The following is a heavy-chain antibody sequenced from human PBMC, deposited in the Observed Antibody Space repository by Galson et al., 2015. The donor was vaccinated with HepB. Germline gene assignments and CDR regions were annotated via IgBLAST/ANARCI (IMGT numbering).Heavy chain of an antibody. J-gene: IGHJ4*02. V-gene: IGHV4-59*01. Sequence: SETLSLTCTVSGGSISSYYWSWIRQPPGKGLEWIGYIYYSGCTNYNPSLKSRVTISVDTSKNQFSLKLSSVTAADTAVYYCARTSPGIAVAGTVGYFDYWGQGTLVTVSS. CDR2: IYYSGCT. D-gene: IGHD6-19*01. CDR1: GGSISSYY. CDR3: ARTSPGIAVAGTVGYFDY.